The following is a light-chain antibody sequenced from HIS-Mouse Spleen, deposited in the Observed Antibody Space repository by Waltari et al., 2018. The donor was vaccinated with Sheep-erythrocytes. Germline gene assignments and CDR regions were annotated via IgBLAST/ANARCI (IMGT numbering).Light chain of an antibody. CDR1: SSDVGSYNL. Sequence: QSALTQPASVSGSPGQSITISCTGTSSDVGSYNLVSWYQQQPSKAPNRMIYEGSKLRSRSSNRCSDAKSGNTAFLTISVLRAEDEADYDCCSYAGSSTPWVFGGGTKRTVL. CDR3: CSYAGSSTPWV. J-gene: IGLJ3*02. V-gene: IGLV2-23*01. CDR2: EGS.